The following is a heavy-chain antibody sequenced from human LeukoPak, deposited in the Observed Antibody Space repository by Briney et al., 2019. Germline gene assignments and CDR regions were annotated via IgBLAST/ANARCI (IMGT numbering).Heavy chain of an antibody. CDR1: GFTFSSYD. CDR2: IDIAGGT. J-gene: IGHJ4*02. D-gene: IGHD6-13*01. Sequence: GGSLRLSCAASGFTFSSYDMHWVRQATGRGLEWVSGIDIAGGTYYPDSVKGRFTISRENAKNTLYLQMNSLRAEDTAVYYCAKDRARSSSWYGTYWGQGTLVTVSS. V-gene: IGHV3-13*01. CDR3: AKDRARSSSWYGTY.